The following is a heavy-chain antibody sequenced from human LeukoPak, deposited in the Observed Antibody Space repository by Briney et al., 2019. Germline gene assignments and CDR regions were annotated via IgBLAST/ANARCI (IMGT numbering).Heavy chain of an antibody. CDR3: AIRARRVDY. J-gene: IGHJ4*02. CDR1: GGSFSGYY. CDR2: INHSGST. D-gene: IGHD6-6*01. Sequence: SETLSLTCAVYGGSFSGYYWSWIRQPPGKGLEWIGEINHSGSTNYNPSLKSRVTISVDTSKNQFSLKLSSVTAADTAVYYCAIRARRVDYWGQGTLVTVSS. V-gene: IGHV4-34*01.